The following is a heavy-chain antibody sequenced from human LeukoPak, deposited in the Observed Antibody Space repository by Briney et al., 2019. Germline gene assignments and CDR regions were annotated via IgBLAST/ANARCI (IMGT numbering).Heavy chain of an antibody. J-gene: IGHJ4*02. CDR1: GYTFTSYD. CDR3: ARSPPPQYCSGGSCYAAY. Sequence: GASVKVSCKASGYTFTSYDINWVRQATGQGLEWMGWMNPNSGNTGYAQKFQGRVTMTRNTSISTAYMELSSLRSEDTAVYYCARSPPPQYCSGGSCYAAYRGQGTLVTVSS. D-gene: IGHD2-15*01. CDR2: MNPNSGNT. V-gene: IGHV1-8*01.